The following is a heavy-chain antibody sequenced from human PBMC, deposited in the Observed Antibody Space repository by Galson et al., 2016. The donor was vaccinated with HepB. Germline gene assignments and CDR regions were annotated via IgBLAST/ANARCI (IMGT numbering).Heavy chain of an antibody. CDR3: ATYTKPLLRKLADLFDN. Sequence: SLRLSCAASGFKFNVYTMSWVRQAPGRGLQWVSSIGSNSDYEQYADSVRGRITVSRDNARNSLFLQMNDLRFEDTAIYYCATYTKPLLRKLADLFDNWGQGSLVSVSS. J-gene: IGHJ4*02. V-gene: IGHV3-21*01. D-gene: IGHD3-10*01. CDR2: IGSNSDYE. CDR1: GFKFNVYT.